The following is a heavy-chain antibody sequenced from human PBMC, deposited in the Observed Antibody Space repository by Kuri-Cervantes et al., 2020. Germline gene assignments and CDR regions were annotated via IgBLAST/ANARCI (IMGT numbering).Heavy chain of an antibody. CDR1: GYTFTSYD. CDR2: MNPNSGNT. J-gene: IGHJ4*02. D-gene: IGHD3-10*01. CDR3: ARSLYYYGSGSPRLADY. Sequence: ASVKVSCKASGYTFTSYDINWVRQATGKGLEGMGWMNPNSGNTGYAQKFQGRVTMTRNTSISTAYMELRSLRYDDTAVYYCARSLYYYGSGSPRLADYWGQGTLVTVSS. V-gene: IGHV1-8*01.